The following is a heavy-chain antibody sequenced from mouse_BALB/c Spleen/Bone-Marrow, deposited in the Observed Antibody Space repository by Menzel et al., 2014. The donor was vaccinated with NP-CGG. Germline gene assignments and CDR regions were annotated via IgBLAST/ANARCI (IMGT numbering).Heavy chain of an antibody. D-gene: IGHD3-3*01. CDR3: ASSGTGGYFDC. V-gene: IGHV14-3*02. CDR1: GFNIKDIY. Sequence: EVQLQESGAELVKPGASVRLSCTASGFNIKDIYIHWMKQRPEQGLEWIGRIDPANGYTKFDPKFQDKATITADTSSNTANLQLGSLTSEDTAVYYCASSGTGGYFDCWGQGTTLTGSS. CDR2: IDPANGYT. J-gene: IGHJ2*01.